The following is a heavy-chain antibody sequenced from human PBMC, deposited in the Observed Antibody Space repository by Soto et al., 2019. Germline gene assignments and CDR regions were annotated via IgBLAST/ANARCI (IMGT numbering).Heavy chain of an antibody. J-gene: IGHJ3*02. Sequence: EVQLLESGGGLVQPGGSLRLSCAASGFTFSNYAMSWVRQAPGKGLEWVSTISGRGDNTYYADSAKGRFSISRDNSKNTLYLQVSSLRAEDTAVYYCAKDSRYSSGGGTFDIWGQGTMVTVSS. CDR2: ISGRGDNT. CDR1: GFTFSNYA. D-gene: IGHD6-19*01. V-gene: IGHV3-23*01. CDR3: AKDSRYSSGGGTFDI.